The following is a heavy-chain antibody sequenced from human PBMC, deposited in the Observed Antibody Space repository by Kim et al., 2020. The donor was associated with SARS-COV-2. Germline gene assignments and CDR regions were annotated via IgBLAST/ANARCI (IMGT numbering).Heavy chain of an antibody. CDR2: INHSGST. J-gene: IGHJ6*02. CDR1: GGSFSGYY. Sequence: SETLSLTCAVYGGSFSGYYWSWIRQPPGKGLEWIGEINHSGSTNYNPSLKSRVTISVDTSKNQFSLKLSSVTAADTAVYYCARVTAGSRYSHYYYYYGMDVWGQGTTVTVSS. D-gene: IGHD2-15*01. CDR3: ARVTAGSRYSHYYYYYGMDV. V-gene: IGHV4-34*01.